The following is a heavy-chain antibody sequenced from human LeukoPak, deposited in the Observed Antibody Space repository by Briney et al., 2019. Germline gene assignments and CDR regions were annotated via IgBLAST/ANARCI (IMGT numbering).Heavy chain of an antibody. D-gene: IGHD4-17*01. V-gene: IGHV1-8*01. Sequence: ASVKVSCKASGYTFTSYDVHWVRQATGQGLEWMGWLNPNSGSTGYSQKFQGRVTMTRNTSITTAYMELSSLRSEDTAVYYCTSYRLVGDNGDATHYWGQGTLVTVSS. CDR1: GYTFTSYD. J-gene: IGHJ4*02. CDR3: TSYRLVGDNGDATHY. CDR2: LNPNSGST.